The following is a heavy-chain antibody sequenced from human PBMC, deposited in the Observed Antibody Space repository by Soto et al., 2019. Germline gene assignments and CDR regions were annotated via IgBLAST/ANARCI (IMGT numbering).Heavy chain of an antibody. CDR1: GFTFSSFV. J-gene: IGHJ4*02. V-gene: IGHV3-33*01. CDR2: IYHDGSNK. D-gene: IGHD3-16*01. CDR3: ASRVGAVDY. Sequence: QVQLVESGGGGVQPGRSLRLSCATSGFTFSSFVMHWVRQAPGKGLEWVAVIYHDGSNKYYADSVKGRFTISRDNSKSTLYLQMTGLRAEDTAVYYGASRVGAVDYWGQGTLVTVSS.